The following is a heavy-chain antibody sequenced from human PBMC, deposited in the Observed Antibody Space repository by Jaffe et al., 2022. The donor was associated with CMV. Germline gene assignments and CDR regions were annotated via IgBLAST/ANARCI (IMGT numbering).Heavy chain of an antibody. D-gene: IGHD3-10*01. J-gene: IGHJ6*02. V-gene: IGHV3-23*01. CDR2: ISGSGGST. CDR3: AKEGGEWFGELTYYYGMDV. CDR1: GFTFSSYA. Sequence: EVQLLESGGGLVQPGGSLRLSCAASGFTFSSYAMSWVRQAPGKGLEWVSAISGSGGSTYYADSVKGRFTISRDNSKNTLYLQMNSLRAEDTAVYYCAKEGGEWFGELTYYYGMDVWGQGTTVTVSS.